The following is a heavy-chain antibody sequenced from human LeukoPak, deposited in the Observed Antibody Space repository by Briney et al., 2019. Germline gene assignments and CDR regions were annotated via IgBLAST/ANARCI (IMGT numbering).Heavy chain of an antibody. CDR2: INHSGST. Sequence: SETLSLTCAVYGGSFSGYYWSWIRQPPGKGLEWIGEINHSGSTNYNPSLKSRVTISVDTSKNQFSLKLSSGTAADTAVYYCARVRFQPVNYYDSSGRGILDYWGQGTLVTVSS. CDR3: ARVRFQPVNYYDSSGRGILDY. D-gene: IGHD3-22*01. V-gene: IGHV4-34*01. J-gene: IGHJ4*02. CDR1: GGSFSGYY.